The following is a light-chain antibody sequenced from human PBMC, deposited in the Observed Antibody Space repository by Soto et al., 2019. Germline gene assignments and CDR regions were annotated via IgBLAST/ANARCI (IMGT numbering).Light chain of an antibody. CDR3: QQYNNWPPSYT. CDR2: GAS. V-gene: IGKV3-15*01. J-gene: IGKJ2*01. CDR1: QSVSSN. Sequence: EIVMTQSPATQSVSPGERATLSCRASQSVSSNLAWYQQKPGQAPRLLIYGASTRATGIPARFSGSGSGTEFTLTISSPQSEDFAVYYCQQYNNWPPSYTFGQGTKLEIK.